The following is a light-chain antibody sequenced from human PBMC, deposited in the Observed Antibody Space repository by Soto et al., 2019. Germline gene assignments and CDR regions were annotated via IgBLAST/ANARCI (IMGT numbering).Light chain of an antibody. CDR2: EVS. V-gene: IGLV2-14*01. Sequence: QSALTQPPSASGSPGQAVTISCTGTSRDIGGYDFVSWYQVRPGEAPQLIIYEVSNRPSGVSNRFSGSKSGNTASLTISGLQAEDEADYYCSSYTSSSTSYVFGTGTKVTVL. CDR3: SSYTSSSTSYV. CDR1: SRDIGGYDF. J-gene: IGLJ1*01.